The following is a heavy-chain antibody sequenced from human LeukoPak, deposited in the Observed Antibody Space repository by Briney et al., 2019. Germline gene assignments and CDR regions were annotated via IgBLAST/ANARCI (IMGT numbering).Heavy chain of an antibody. CDR3: TRPTRFSGYSYGYEDPQEYYYMDV. Sequence: GPSVKLSCKASGYTFTDYSMHWVRQAPGQGLEWMGWINPNSGGTNYAQTFQGRVTMTRDTSISTAYMEPSRLRFDDTAVYYCTRPTRFSGYSYGYEDPQEYYYMDVWGKGTTVTVSS. CDR2: INPNSGGT. J-gene: IGHJ6*03. V-gene: IGHV1-2*02. D-gene: IGHD5-18*01. CDR1: GYTFTDYS.